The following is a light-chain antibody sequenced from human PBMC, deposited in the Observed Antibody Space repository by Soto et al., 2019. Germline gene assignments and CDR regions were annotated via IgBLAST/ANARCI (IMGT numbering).Light chain of an antibody. J-gene: IGKJ2*01. CDR1: QSVNDY. CDR2: GAS. Sequence: EIVLTQSPATLSLSPGERXXLSCRASQSVNDYLAWYQQKPGQAPRLLIYGASNRATGIPLRFSGSGSGTDFTLTISXXEPXXXXXXXXXXXXRWPRTFGQGTKLEIK. CDR3: XXXXRWPRT. V-gene: IGKV3-11*01.